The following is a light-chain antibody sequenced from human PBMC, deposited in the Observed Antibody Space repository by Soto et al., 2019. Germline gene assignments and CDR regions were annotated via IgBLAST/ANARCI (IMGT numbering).Light chain of an antibody. Sequence: SSELTQPLSVSVALGQTARITCGGNNIGRKNMHWYQQKPGQAPVLVIYRDSQRPSGIPERFSGSNSGNTATLTISRAQAGDEADYYCQVWDSSTAVFGGGTKLTVL. CDR2: RDS. J-gene: IGLJ3*02. V-gene: IGLV3-9*01. CDR3: QVWDSSTAV. CDR1: NIGRKN.